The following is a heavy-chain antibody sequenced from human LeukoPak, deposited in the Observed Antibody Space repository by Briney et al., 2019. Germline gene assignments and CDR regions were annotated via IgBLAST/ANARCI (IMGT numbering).Heavy chain of an antibody. CDR2: ISYDGSNK. J-gene: IGHJ5*02. CDR3: ARDRSQEFDP. CDR1: GFTFSSYA. Sequence: GGSLRLSCAASGFTFSSYAMHWVRQAPGKGLEGVAVISYDGSNKYYADSVKGRFSISRDNSKNTLYLQMNRLRADDTAVYYCARDRSQEFDPWGQGTLVTVSS. V-gene: IGHV3-30*04. D-gene: IGHD3-10*01.